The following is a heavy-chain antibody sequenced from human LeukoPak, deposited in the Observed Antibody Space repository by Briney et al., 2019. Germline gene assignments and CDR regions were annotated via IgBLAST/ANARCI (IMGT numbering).Heavy chain of an antibody. CDR2: ISYDGSNK. J-gene: IGHJ4*02. V-gene: IGHV3-30-3*01. CDR3: ARAPLPPYYFDY. CDR1: GFTFSSYA. Sequence: GGSLRLSCAASGFTFSSYAMHWVRQAPGKGLEWVAVISYDGSNKYYADSVKGRFTISRDNSKNTLYLQMNSLRAEDTAVYYCARAPLPPYYFDYWGQGTLVTVSS.